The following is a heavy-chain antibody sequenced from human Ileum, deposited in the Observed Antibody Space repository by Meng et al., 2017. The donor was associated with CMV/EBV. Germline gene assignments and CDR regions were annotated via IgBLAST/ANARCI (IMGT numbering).Heavy chain of an antibody. CDR3: VKGLRGVDY. J-gene: IGHJ4*02. CDR1: GFSFSSYA. CDR2: VYGADSST. Sequence: GESLKISCAASGFSFSSYAMTWVRQAPGKGLEWVSIVYGADSSTYYADSVKGRFTISSDNSKNMLSLEMNSLRAEDTAVYYCVKGLRGVDYWGQGTLVTVSS. V-gene: IGHV3-23*03.